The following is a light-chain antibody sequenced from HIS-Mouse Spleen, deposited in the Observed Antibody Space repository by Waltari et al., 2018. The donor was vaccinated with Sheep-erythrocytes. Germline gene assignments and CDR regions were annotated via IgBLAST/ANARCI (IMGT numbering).Light chain of an antibody. Sequence: YALTQPPSVSVSPGQTASIPPSGYNLGDKDRCWYQQKPCQSPVLVTYQDSKRPSGIPERFSGSNSGNTATLTISGTQAMDEADYYCQAWDSSTEVFGGGTKLTVL. J-gene: IGLJ2*01. CDR3: QAWDSSTEV. CDR2: QDS. V-gene: IGLV3-1*01. CDR1: NLGDKD.